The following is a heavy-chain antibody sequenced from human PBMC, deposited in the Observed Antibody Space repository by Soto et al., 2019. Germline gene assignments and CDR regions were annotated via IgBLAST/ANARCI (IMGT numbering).Heavy chain of an antibody. J-gene: IGHJ1*01. CDR2: ISGNKMTT. Sequence: EIQLLESGGGLAQPGGSLRLSCVASGFSFSEYGMSWVRQTPQKTLEWVASISGNKMTTFYPDSVKGRFFISRDNSDNTLHVQMNSLRDDDTAIYYCAKRRLNTITSLSDWWGQGVQVTVSS. CDR1: GFSFSEYG. D-gene: IGHD3-16*02. CDR3: AKRRLNTITSLSDW. V-gene: IGHV3-23*01.